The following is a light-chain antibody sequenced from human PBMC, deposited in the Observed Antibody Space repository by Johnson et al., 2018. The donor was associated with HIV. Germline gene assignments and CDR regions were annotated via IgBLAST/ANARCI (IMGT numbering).Light chain of an antibody. V-gene: IGLV1-51*02. J-gene: IGLJ1*01. CDR3: GAWDSSLTTYV. CDR1: SSNIGNNY. CDR2: ENN. Sequence: QSVLTQPPSVSAAPGQKVTISCSGSSSNIGNNYVSWYRHFPGTAPKLLIYENNKRPSGIPDRFSGSKSGTSATLGITGLQTGDEADYYCGAWDSSLTTYVFGTGSNVTVL.